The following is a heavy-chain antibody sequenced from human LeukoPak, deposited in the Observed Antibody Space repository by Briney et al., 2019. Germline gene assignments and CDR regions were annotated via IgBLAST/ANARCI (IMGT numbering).Heavy chain of an antibody. CDR2: IKHDGSDQ. D-gene: IGHD5-12*01. J-gene: IGHJ4*02. CDR1: GFTLSGYW. CDR3: ARALGVVATVFDY. V-gene: IGHV3-7*01. Sequence: GGSLRLSCAASGFTLSGYWMSWVRQAPGKGLEWVANIKHDGSDQYYVDSVKGRFSISRDNAKNSLYLQMNSLRAEDTAVYYCARALGVVATVFDYWGQGTLVPVSS.